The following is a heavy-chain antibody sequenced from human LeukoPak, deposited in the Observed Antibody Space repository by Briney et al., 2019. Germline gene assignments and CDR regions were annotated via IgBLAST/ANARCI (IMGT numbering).Heavy chain of an antibody. CDR2: IIPIPGIA. CDR1: GGTFSSYA. D-gene: IGHD5-24*01. J-gene: IGHJ4*02. CDR3: ARDAGVEMATIFDY. Sequence: ASVKVSCRASGGTFSSYAISWVRQAPGQGLEWMGRIIPIPGIANYAQKFQGRVTITADKSTSTAYMELSSLRSEDTAVYYCARDAGVEMATIFDYWGQGTLVTVSS. V-gene: IGHV1-69*04.